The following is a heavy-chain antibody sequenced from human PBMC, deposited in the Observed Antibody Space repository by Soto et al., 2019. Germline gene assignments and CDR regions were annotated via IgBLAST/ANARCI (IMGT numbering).Heavy chain of an antibody. J-gene: IGHJ4*02. CDR2: ISGNGGNT. V-gene: IGHV3-23*01. Sequence: GGSLRLSCAASGLTFSNYAMSWVRQAPGKGLEWVSAISGNGGNTYYADSVKGRFTISRDNSKNTLYLQMNSLRAEDTAVYYCTKEGGYSYDHYWGQGTLVTVSS. D-gene: IGHD5-18*01. CDR3: TKEGGYSYDHY. CDR1: GLTFSNYA.